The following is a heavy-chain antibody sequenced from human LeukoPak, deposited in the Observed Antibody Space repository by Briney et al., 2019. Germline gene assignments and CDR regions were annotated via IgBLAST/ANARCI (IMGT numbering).Heavy chain of an antibody. V-gene: IGHV5-51*01. D-gene: IGHD2-2*01. CDR1: GYSFTNYW. J-gene: IGHJ5*02. CDR2: IYPGDSDT. CDR3: ARGDYCSSTSCSFDP. Sequence: GESLKISCKGSGYSFTNYWIAWVRQLPGEGLEWMGIIYPGDSDTRYSPSFQGQVTISADKSISTAYLQWSSLKASDTAMYYCARGDYCSSTSCSFDPWGQGTLVTVSS.